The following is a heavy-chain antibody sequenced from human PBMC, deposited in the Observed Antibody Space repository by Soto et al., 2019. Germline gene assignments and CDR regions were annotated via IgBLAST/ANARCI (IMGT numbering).Heavy chain of an antibody. D-gene: IGHD3-10*01. V-gene: IGHV1-69*13. CDR1: GGTFSSYA. Sequence: ASVKVSCKASGGTFSSYAISWVRQAPGQGLEWMGGIIPIFGTANYAQKFQGRVTITADESTSTAYMELSSLRSEDTAVYYCARGDLGYHFGQLLCDIWGQGTMVTVSS. J-gene: IGHJ3*02. CDR3: ARGDLGYHFGQLLCDI. CDR2: IIPIFGTA.